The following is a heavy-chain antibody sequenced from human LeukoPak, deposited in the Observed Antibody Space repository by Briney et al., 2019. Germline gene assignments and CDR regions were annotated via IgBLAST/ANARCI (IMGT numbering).Heavy chain of an antibody. CDR1: GFTFGGYW. D-gene: IGHD4-23*01. V-gene: IGHV3-7*01. CDR2: MDQDGSEI. J-gene: IGHJ4*02. CDR3: ARDRGYSTFDS. Sequence: PGGSLRISCAGSGFTFGGYWMSWVRQAPGKGPEWVANMDQDGSEINYLDSVKGRFTISRDNAKNALYLWMNSLRADDTAVYYCARDRGYSTFDSWGQGVLVTASS.